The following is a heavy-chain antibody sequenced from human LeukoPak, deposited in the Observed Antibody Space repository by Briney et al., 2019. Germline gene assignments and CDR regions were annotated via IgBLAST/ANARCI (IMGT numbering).Heavy chain of an antibody. CDR1: GFTFSSYS. D-gene: IGHD2-8*01. V-gene: IGHV3-21*01. CDR2: ISSSSSYI. CDR3: ARAPTGVGNFDY. J-gene: IGHJ4*02. Sequence: GGSLRLSCAASGFTFSSYSMNWVRQAPGKGLEWVSSISSSSSYIYYADSVKGRFTNSRDNAKNSLYLQMNSLRAEDTAVYYCARAPTGVGNFDYWGQGTLVTVSS.